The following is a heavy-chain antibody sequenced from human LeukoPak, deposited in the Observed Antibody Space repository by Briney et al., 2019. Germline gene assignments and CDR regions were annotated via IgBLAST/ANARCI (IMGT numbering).Heavy chain of an antibody. V-gene: IGHV3-74*01. Sequence: GGSLRLSCAASGFTFTTYWMHWVRQAPGKGLVWVSRISSDGSSVNYADSVKGRFTISRDNAKNTLYLQMNSLRADDTAVYYCAKDLGRYRNNFFDYWGQGNLVTVSS. J-gene: IGHJ4*02. D-gene: IGHD1-26*01. CDR1: GFTFTTYW. CDR2: ISSDGSSV. CDR3: AKDLGRYRNNFFDY.